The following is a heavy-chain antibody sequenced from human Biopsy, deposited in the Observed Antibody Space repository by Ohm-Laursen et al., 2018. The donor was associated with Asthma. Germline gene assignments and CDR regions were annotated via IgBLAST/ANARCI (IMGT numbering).Heavy chain of an antibody. CDR1: GTHFGSYN. D-gene: IGHD3-3*02. Sequence: GSLRLSCAASGTHFGSYNMHWARQAPGKGLQWLAFIKPDGSQTYYADSVEGRFTISRDNAKNSLYLQMNSLRAEDTAVYYCARTFHFWSPYHAEHYQLWGQGTLVTVPS. V-gene: IGHV3-7*01. CDR3: ARTFHFWSPYHAEHYQL. J-gene: IGHJ1*01. CDR2: IKPDGSQT.